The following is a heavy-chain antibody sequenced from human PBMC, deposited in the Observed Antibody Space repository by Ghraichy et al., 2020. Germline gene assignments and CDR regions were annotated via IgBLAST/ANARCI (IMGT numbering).Heavy chain of an antibody. CDR1: GGSIKRDGDH. CDR3: ARHVGDNKWFFDY. D-gene: IGHD3-16*01. CDR2: IYYSGRT. Sequence: ESLNISCTVSGGSIKRDGDHWGWIRQPPGKGLEWIGSIYYSGRTYYNPSLKSRVTISVDTPKNQFSLKLSSLTAADTAVYYCARHVGDNKWFFDYWGQGTLVTVSS. V-gene: IGHV4-39*01. J-gene: IGHJ4*02.